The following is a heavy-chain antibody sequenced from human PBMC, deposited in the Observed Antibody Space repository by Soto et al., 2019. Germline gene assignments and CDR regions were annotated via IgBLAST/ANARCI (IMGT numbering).Heavy chain of an antibody. V-gene: IGHV1-46*04. CDR3: ARDLAAGDY. CDR1: GYLFINYY. CDR2: INPTGGST. D-gene: IGHD6-13*01. J-gene: IGHJ4*02. Sequence: QVQLVQSGAEVKKPGASVKVSCKASGYLFINYYIHWVRQAPGQGLEWMGIINPTGGSTNYAQKLQGRVTLTMDTATSAVYMELSRLRFEDTAVYYCARDLAAGDYWGQGTLVTVSS.